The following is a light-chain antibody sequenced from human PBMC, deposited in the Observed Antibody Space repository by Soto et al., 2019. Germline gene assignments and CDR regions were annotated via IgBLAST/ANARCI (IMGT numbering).Light chain of an antibody. J-gene: IGLJ1*01. CDR2: GNS. V-gene: IGLV1-40*01. CDR1: SSNIGAGYD. CDR3: QSYDSSLSGYV. Sequence: QSVLTRPPSVSGAPGQRVTISCTGSSSNIGAGYDVHWYQQLPGTAPKLLIYGNSNRPSGVPDRFSGSKSGTSASLAITGLQAEDEADYYCQSYDSSLSGYVFGTGTKVT.